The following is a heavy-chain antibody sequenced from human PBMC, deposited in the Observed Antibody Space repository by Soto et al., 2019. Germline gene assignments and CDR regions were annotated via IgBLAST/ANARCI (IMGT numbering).Heavy chain of an antibody. D-gene: IGHD3-10*01. CDR1: GFTFSSYG. CDR2: ISYDGSNK. V-gene: IGHV3-30*18. CDR3: AKGIGYYGSGRAFYYYGMDV. Sequence: GGSLRLSCAASGFTFSSYGMHWVRQAPGKGLEWVAVISYDGSNKYYADSVKGRFTISRDNSKNTLYLQMNSLRAEDTAVYYCAKGIGYYGSGRAFYYYGMDVWGQGTTVTVSS. J-gene: IGHJ6*02.